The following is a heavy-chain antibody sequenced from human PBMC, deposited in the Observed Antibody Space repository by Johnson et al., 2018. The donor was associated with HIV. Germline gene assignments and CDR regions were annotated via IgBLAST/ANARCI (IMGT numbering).Heavy chain of an antibody. CDR2: LFSGGST. V-gene: IGHV3-66*04. CDR1: GFTFSNAW. Sequence: VQLLESGGGLVKPGGSLRLSCAASGFTFSNAWMTWVRQAPGKGLEWVSVLFSGGSTYYADSVKGRFTISRDNSKNTLYLQMNSLRAEDTAIYYCARLRVTTNSEDAFDIWGQGTMVTVSS. J-gene: IGHJ3*02. D-gene: IGHD4-17*01. CDR3: ARLRVTTNSEDAFDI.